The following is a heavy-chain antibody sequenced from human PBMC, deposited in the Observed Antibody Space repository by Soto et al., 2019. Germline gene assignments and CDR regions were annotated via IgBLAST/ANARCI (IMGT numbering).Heavy chain of an antibody. CDR1: GGSISSSNW. J-gene: IGHJ4*02. CDR3: ARLYGDYYYFDY. Sequence: PSETLSLTCAVSGGSISSSNWWSWVRQPPGKGLEWIGEIYHSGSTNYNPSLKSRVTISVDTSKNQFSLKLSSVTAADTAVYYCARLYGDYYYFDYWGQGTLVTVSS. V-gene: IGHV4-4*02. D-gene: IGHD4-17*01. CDR2: IYHSGST.